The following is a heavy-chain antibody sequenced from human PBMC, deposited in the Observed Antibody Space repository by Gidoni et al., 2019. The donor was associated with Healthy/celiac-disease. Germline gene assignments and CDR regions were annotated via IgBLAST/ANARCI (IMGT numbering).Heavy chain of an antibody. CDR2: IGTAGDT. V-gene: IGHV3-13*01. D-gene: IGHD2-8*01. CDR3: ARGNGRGWFDP. J-gene: IGHJ5*02. CDR1: GFTFSGYD. Sequence: EVQLVESGGGLVQPGGSLRLSCAASGFTFSGYDMHWVGQAKGTGLEWVSAIGTAGDTYYPGSVKGRFTISRENAKNSLYLQMNSLRAGDTAVYYCARGNGRGWFDPWGQGTLVTVSS.